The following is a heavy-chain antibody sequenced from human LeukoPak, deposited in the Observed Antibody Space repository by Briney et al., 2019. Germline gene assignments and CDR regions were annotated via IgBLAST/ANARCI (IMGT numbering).Heavy chain of an antibody. J-gene: IGHJ4*02. CDR2: IWYDGSNK. CDR3: AKDPYYYDSSGYPLDY. V-gene: IGHV3-33*06. D-gene: IGHD3-22*01. Sequence: GGSLRLSCAASGFTFSSYGMHWVRQAPGKGLEWVAVIWYDGSNKYYADSVKGRFTISRDNSKNTLYLQMNSLRAEDTAVYYCAKDPYYYDSSGYPLDYWGQGTLVTVSS. CDR1: GFTFSSYG.